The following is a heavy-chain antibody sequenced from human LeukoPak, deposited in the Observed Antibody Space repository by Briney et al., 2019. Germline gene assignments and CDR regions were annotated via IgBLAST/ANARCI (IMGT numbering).Heavy chain of an antibody. D-gene: IGHD6-13*01. V-gene: IGHV1-18*01. CDR3: AREPHSSSWVFDN. CDR2: ISAYNDNT. CDR1: GYTFSNYG. Sequence: ASVKVSCKASGYTFSNYGISWVRQAPGQGLEWMGWISAYNDNTNYAQKLQGRITMTTDTSTSTAYMELRSLRSDDTAVYCCAREPHSSSWVFDNWGQGTLVTVSS. J-gene: IGHJ4*02.